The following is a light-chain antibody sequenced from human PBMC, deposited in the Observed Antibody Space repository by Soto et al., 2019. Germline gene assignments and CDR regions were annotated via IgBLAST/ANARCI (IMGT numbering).Light chain of an antibody. CDR3: SSHAGINNVV. J-gene: IGLJ3*02. CDR2: EVT. CDR1: SSDVGGYNY. Sequence: QPVLTQPPSASGSPGQSVAISCTGTSSDVGGYNYVSWYQQHPGKVPKLIIYEVTKRPSGVPDRFSGSKSGNTASLTVSGLQADDEADYYCSSHAGINNVVFGGGTKLTVL. V-gene: IGLV2-8*01.